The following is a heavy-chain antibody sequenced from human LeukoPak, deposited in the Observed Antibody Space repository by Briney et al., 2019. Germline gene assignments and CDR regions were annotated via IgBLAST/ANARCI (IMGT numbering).Heavy chain of an antibody. D-gene: IGHD3-10*01. CDR3: ARRYYYNLGSFPFDF. J-gene: IGHJ4*02. Sequence: PSETLSLTCAVSGGPFSGYFWSWVRQSSGKGLEWIGEIHNSGTTNYNPSLNSRVTISEDTSKNQFYLNLSSVTAADTAVYYCARRYYYNLGSFPFDFWGQGTLVTVSS. CDR2: IHNSGTT. CDR1: GGPFSGYF. V-gene: IGHV4-34*01.